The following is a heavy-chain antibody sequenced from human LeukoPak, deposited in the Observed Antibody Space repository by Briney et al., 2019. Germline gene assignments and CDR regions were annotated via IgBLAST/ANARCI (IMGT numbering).Heavy chain of an antibody. CDR3: VGSGYSDGLVDY. J-gene: IGHJ4*02. CDR2: IYYSGGT. D-gene: IGHD5-18*01. CDR1: GGSISSDY. V-gene: IGHV4-59*01. Sequence: SETLSLTCTVSGGSISSDYWSRIRQPPGKGLEWIGYIYYSGGTNYNPSLKSRVTISVETSKNTFSLKLRSVTAADTPVYFFVGSGYSDGLVDYWGQGTLVTVSS.